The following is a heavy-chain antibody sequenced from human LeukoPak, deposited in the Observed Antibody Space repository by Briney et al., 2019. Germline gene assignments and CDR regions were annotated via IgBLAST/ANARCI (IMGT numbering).Heavy chain of an antibody. CDR3: IVVVEPPDSDGFDV. CDR2: INADGSTT. V-gene: IGHV3-74*01. J-gene: IGHJ3*01. D-gene: IGHD1-14*01. CDR1: GFTFGNSW. Sequence: GGSLRLSCAASGFTFGNSWVHWVRQAPGKGLVWVSLINADGSTTSYADSVEGRFTISRDNARNTLSLEMNSLTIEDTAVYYCIVVVEPPDSDGFDVWGQGTMITVSS.